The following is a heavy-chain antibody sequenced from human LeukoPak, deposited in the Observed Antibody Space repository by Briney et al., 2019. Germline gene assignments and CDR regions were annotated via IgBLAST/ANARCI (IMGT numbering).Heavy chain of an antibody. CDR3: ARPSSGGFDY. J-gene: IGHJ4*02. CDR2: IYYSGST. V-gene: IGHV4-39*01. D-gene: IGHD6-19*01. CDR1: GGSISSSSYY. Sequence: SETLSLTCTVSGGSISSSSYYWGWIRQPPGKWLEWIGSIYYSGSTYYNPSLKSRVTISVDTSKNQFSLKLSSVTAADTAVYYCARPSSGGFDYWGQRTLVTVSS.